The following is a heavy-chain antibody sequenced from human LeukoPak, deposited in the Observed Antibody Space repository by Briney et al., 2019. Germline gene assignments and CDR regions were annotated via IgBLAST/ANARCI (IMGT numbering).Heavy chain of an antibody. J-gene: IGHJ4*02. CDR2: ISYSGST. Sequence: SETLSLTCSVSGGSINVYYWNWIRQSPGKGLEWIGSISYSGSTNYNPSLKSRVTISMDTSKNRFSRKVSSVLAADTAMYYCARGGSRSYTSSTLDYWGQGTLVTVSS. V-gene: IGHV4-59*01. D-gene: IGHD2-2*01. CDR1: GGSINVYY. CDR3: ARGGSRSYTSSTLDY.